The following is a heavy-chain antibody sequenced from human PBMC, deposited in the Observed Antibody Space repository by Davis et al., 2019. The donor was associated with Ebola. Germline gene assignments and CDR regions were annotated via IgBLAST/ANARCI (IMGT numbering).Heavy chain of an antibody. V-gene: IGHV3-33*08. J-gene: IGHJ3*01. D-gene: IGHD1-14*01. CDR1: RFTFSTSG. CDR3: VRDPAIGKPLSTFDV. Sequence: PGGSLRLSCAASRFTFSTSGMHWVRQAPGKGLEWLAVIWSDGSREFLADSMKGRFTISRDNSRNTLFLQMNSLRVEDTAVYYCVRDPAIGKPLSTFDVWGLGTTVTVAS. CDR2: IWSDGSRE.